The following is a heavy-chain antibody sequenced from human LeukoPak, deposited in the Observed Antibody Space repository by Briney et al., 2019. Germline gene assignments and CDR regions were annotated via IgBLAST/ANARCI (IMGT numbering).Heavy chain of an antibody. V-gene: IGHV4-34*01. J-gene: IGHJ4*02. CDR1: GGSFSGYY. CDR2: INHSGST. D-gene: IGHD3-10*01. Sequence: SETLSLTCAVYGGSFSGYYWSWIRQPPGKGLEWIGEINHSGSTNNNPSLKRRVTISVDTSKNQFSLKLSSVTAADTAVYYCARGTGSGTFDYWGQGTLVTVSS. CDR3: ARGTGSGTFDY.